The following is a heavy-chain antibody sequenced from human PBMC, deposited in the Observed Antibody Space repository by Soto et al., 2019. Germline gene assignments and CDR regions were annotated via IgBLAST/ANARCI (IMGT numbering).Heavy chain of an antibody. D-gene: IGHD1-26*01. V-gene: IGHV3-30-3*01. CDR2: ISYNGSNK. CDR1: GFTFSSYA. CDR3: ARDYGPKVGATCH. J-gene: IGHJ4*02. Sequence: GGSLRLSCAASGFTFSSYAIHWGRQAPGEGLAWVAAISYNGSNKYYADSVKGRFTISRDNSKNTLYLQMNSLRAEDTAVYYCARDYGPKVGATCHWGKGTLLTVS.